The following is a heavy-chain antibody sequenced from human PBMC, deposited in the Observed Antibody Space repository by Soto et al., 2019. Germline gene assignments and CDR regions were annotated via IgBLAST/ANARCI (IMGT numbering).Heavy chain of an antibody. CDR2: ISSSSSYI. Sequence: GGSLRLSCAASGFTFSSYSMNWVRQAPGKGLEWVSSISSSSSYIYYADSVKGRFTISRDNAKNSLYLQMNSLRAEDTAVYYCARDGWSGYYTGIVLDYWGQGTLVTVSS. D-gene: IGHD3-3*01. CDR1: GFTFSSYS. V-gene: IGHV3-21*01. CDR3: ARDGWSGYYTGIVLDY. J-gene: IGHJ4*02.